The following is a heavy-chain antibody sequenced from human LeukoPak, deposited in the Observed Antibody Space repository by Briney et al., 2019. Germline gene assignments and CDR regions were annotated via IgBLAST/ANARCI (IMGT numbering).Heavy chain of an antibody. D-gene: IGHD2-15*01. Sequence: PSETLSLTCTVSGGSISSSSYYWGWIRQPPGKGLEWIGSIYYSGSTYYNPSLKSRVTISVDTSKNQFSLKLSSVTAADTAVYYCAREPAEGIVVVVANRGAFDIWGQGTMVTVSS. CDR3: AREPAEGIVVVVANRGAFDI. V-gene: IGHV4-39*07. J-gene: IGHJ3*02. CDR1: GGSISSSSYY. CDR2: IYYSGST.